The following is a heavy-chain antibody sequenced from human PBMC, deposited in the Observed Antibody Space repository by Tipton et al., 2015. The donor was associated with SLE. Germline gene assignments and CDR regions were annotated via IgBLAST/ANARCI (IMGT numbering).Heavy chain of an antibody. CDR1: GDSVSSNSAA. D-gene: IGHD6-19*01. V-gene: IGHV6-1*01. Sequence: GLVKPSQTLSLTCAISGDSVSSNSAAWGWIRQSPSRGLEWLGRTYYRSKWNYDYAVAKKSRIGINPDTSKNQFSLQLNSVTPEDTAVYYCARGSYTSVWHWGQGILVTVSS. J-gene: IGHJ4*02. CDR3: ARGSYTSVWH. CDR2: TYYRSKWNY.